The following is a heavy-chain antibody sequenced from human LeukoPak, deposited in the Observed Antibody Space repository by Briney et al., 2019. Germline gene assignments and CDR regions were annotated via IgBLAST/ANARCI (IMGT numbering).Heavy chain of an antibody. J-gene: IGHJ3*02. Sequence: GGPREISGQGSGSPFASYWSGGARRLPGKGLEWMGIIYPGDSDTRDNPSCRGQVTISADKSISTAYLQCSSLKASDTAMCYCARVTYYYDSSGYSYHHAFDIWGQGTMVTVSS. D-gene: IGHD3-22*01. CDR2: IYPGDSDT. CDR3: ARVTYYYDSSGYSYHHAFDI. CDR1: GSPFASYW. V-gene: IGHV5-51*01.